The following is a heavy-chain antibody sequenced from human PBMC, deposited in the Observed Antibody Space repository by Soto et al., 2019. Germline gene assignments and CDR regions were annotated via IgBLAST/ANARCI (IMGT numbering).Heavy chain of an antibody. CDR2: ISVNNGNT. V-gene: IGHV1-18*01. Sequence: ASVKFSCKASNYTFSIYGINWVRQAPGQGLEWMGWISVNNGNTNSAQKFQGRFTMTADTSTTTASMELRNLTSDDSAVYYCARGKSYYDISGYFYSDYWGQGTLVTVSS. CDR1: NYTFSIYG. J-gene: IGHJ4*02. CDR3: ARGKSYYDISGYFYSDY. D-gene: IGHD3-22*01.